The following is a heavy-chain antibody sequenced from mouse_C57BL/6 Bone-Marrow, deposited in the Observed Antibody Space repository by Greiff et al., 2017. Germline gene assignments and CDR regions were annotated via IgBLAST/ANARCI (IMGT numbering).Heavy chain of an antibody. CDR3: ASRDSNYWFAY. Sequence: EVKLVESGGGLVKPGGSLKLSCAASGFTFSDYGMHWVRQAPEKGLEWVAYISSGGSTIYYADTVKGRFTISRDNATNTLFLQMTSLRSEDTALYYCASRDSNYWFAYWGQGTLVTVSA. V-gene: IGHV5-17*01. CDR1: GFTFSDYG. CDR2: ISSGGSTI. D-gene: IGHD2-5*01. J-gene: IGHJ3*01.